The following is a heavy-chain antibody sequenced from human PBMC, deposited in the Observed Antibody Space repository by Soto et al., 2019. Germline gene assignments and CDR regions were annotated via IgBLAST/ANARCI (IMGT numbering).Heavy chain of an antibody. CDR3: ARDDCWGGRTHDF. J-gene: IGHJ4*02. CDR1: TDSVRNYY. V-gene: IGHV4-4*07. D-gene: IGHD2-21*01. Sequence: SETLSLTCTVSTDSVRNYYWSWIRQPAGKTLEWIGRVYFSGDTNYNPSLKSRVTMSVDTSKNQFSLRLSSVTAADTAVYYCARDDCWGGRTHDFWGQGTQVTVSS. CDR2: VYFSGDT.